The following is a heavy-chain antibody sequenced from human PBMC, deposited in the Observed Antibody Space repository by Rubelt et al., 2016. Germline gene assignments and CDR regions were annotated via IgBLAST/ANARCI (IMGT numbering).Heavy chain of an antibody. V-gene: IGHV3-23*01. CDR3: AKVPIRTVTSTFDY. Sequence: EVQLLESGGGLVQPGGSLRLSCAASGFTFSSYAMSWVRQAPGKGLEWVSAISGSGGSTYYADSVKGRLTISRDNSKNTLDLQMNSLRAEDTAVYYCAKVPIRTVTSTFDYWGQGTLVTVSS. CDR2: ISGSGGST. CDR1: GFTFSSYA. J-gene: IGHJ4*02. D-gene: IGHD4-17*01.